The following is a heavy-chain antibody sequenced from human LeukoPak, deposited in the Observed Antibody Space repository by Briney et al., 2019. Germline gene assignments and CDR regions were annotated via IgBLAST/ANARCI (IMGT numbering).Heavy chain of an antibody. CDR1: GGSISSNNW. V-gene: IGHV4-4*02. Sequence: SETLSLTCAVSGGSISSNNWWGWVRQPPEKGLEWIGEIYHSGSPNYNPSLKSRVTISVDKSRNHFSLNLSSVTAADTAVYYCARVNINNWHSCDYWGQGTLVTVSS. CDR3: ARVNINNWHSCDY. J-gene: IGHJ4*02. CDR2: IYHSGSP. D-gene: IGHD1-1*01.